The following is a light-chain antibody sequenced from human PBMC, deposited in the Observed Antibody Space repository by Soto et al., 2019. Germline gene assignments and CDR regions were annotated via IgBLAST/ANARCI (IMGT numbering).Light chain of an antibody. CDR3: QQYNSYSP. CDR2: DAS. Sequence: DIPITQSPSILFASAGDRVTITFRASQSISSWLAWYQQKPGKAPKLLIYDASSSESGVPSRFSGSGSGTEFTLTISSLQPDDFATYYCQQYNSYSPFGQGTRREIK. CDR1: QSISSW. V-gene: IGKV1-5*01. J-gene: IGKJ5*01.